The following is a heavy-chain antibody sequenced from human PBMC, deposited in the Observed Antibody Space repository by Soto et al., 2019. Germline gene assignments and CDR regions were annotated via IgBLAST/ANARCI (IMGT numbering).Heavy chain of an antibody. CDR3: ARDGSGSALDAFDI. CDR2: IIPIPGIA. D-gene: IGHD3-10*01. V-gene: IGHV1-69*04. Sequence: SVKVSCKASGGTFSSYTISWVRQAPGQGLEWMGRIIPIPGIANYAQKFQGRVTITADKSTSTAYMELSSLRSEDTAVYYCARDGSGSALDAFDIWGQGTMVIVSS. CDR1: GGTFSSYT. J-gene: IGHJ3*02.